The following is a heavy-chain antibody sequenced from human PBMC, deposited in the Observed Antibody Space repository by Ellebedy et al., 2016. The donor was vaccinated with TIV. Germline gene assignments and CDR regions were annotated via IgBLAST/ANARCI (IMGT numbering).Heavy chain of an antibody. D-gene: IGHD6-19*01. CDR3: ERQGHSSGWNVGEYYFDY. J-gene: IGHJ4*02. Sequence: MPSETLSLTCTVSGGSISSSSYYWGWIRQPPGKGLEWIGSIYYSGSTYYNPSLKSRVTISVDTSKNQFSLKLSSVTAADTAVYYCERQGHSSGWNVGEYYFDYWGQGTLVTVSS. V-gene: IGHV4-39*01. CDR1: GGSISSSSYY. CDR2: IYYSGST.